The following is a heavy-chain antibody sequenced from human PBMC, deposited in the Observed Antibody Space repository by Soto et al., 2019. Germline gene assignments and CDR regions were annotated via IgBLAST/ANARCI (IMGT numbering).Heavy chain of an antibody. D-gene: IGHD3-10*01. CDR1: GGSISSYY. CDR2: IYYSGST. CDR3: ARVIGSGSYSPDY. J-gene: IGHJ4*02. Sequence: QVQLQESGPGLVKPSETLSLTCTVSGGSISSYYWSWIRQPPGKGLEWIGYIYYSGSTNYNPSLKSRVTISVDTSKNQFSLKLSSVTAADTAVYYCARVIGSGSYSPDYWGQGTLVTVSS. V-gene: IGHV4-59*01.